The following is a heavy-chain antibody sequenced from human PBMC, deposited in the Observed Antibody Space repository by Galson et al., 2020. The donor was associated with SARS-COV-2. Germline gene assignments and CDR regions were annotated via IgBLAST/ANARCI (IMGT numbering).Heavy chain of an antibody. D-gene: IGHD5-18*01. CDR2: INPNSGGT. Sequence: ASVKVSCTASGYTFTGYYMHWVRQAPGQGLEWMRWINPNSGGTNYAQKFQGRVTMTRDTSISIAYMELSRLRSDDTAVYYCARDGTAMVTNGFDIWGQGTMVTVSS. CDR3: ARDGTAMVTNGFDI. J-gene: IGHJ3*02. V-gene: IGHV1-2*02. CDR1: GYTFTGYY.